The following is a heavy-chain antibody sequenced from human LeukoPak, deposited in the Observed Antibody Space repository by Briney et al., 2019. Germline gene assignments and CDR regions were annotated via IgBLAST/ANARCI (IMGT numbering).Heavy chain of an antibody. CDR3: ARARSQAISAQYFDY. CDR2: FYYSGST. D-gene: IGHD2-2*02. V-gene: IGHV4-59*08. CDR1: GGSVSSYS. Sequence: SSETLSLTGTVSGGSVSSYSWSWIRQPPGKGLEWIGYFYYSGSTNYNPSLKSRVTISVDTSKSQFSLNLTSVTAADTAVYYCARARSQAISAQYFDYWGQGTLVTVSS. J-gene: IGHJ4*02.